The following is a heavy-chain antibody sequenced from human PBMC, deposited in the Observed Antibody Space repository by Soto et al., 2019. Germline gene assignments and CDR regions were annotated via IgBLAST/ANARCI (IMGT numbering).Heavy chain of an antibody. V-gene: IGHV3-33*01. D-gene: IGHD3-10*01. J-gene: IGHJ5*02. Sequence: QVQLVESGGGVVQPGRSLRLSCAASGFTFSSYGMHWVRQAPGKGLEWVAVIWYDGSNKYYADSVKGRFIISRDNSKNTLYLQMNSLRAEDTAVYYCARESTGSYISWFDPWGQGTLVTVSS. CDR3: ARESTGSYISWFDP. CDR1: GFTFSSYG. CDR2: IWYDGSNK.